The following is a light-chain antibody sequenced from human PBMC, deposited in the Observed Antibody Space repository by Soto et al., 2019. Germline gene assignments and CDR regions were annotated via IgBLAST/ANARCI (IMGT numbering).Light chain of an antibody. Sequence: QSALAQPPSVSAAPGQKVTISCSGSNSNIGANSVSWYQHLPRTAPKVVIYDDDKRPSGIPDRFSGSKSGTSATLDITGLQIGDEADYYCGTWHSTLSVEWVFGGGTKVTVL. CDR2: DDD. CDR3: GTWHSTLSVEWV. V-gene: IGLV1-51*01. J-gene: IGLJ3*02. CDR1: NSNIGANS.